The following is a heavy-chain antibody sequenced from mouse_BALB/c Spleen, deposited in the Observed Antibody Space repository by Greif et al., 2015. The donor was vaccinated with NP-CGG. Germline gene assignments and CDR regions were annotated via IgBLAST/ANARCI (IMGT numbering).Heavy chain of an antibody. V-gene: IGHV1-9*01. CDR2: ILPGSGST. J-gene: IGHJ3*01. CDR3: AREDNYYGPTY. D-gene: IGHD1-2*01. CDR1: GYTFSSYW. Sequence: QVQLKESGAELMKPGASVKISCKATGYTFSSYWIEWVKQRPGHGLEWIGEILPGSGSTNYNEKFKGKATFTADTSSNTAYMQLSSLTSEVSAVYYCAREDNYYGPTYWGQGTLVTVSA.